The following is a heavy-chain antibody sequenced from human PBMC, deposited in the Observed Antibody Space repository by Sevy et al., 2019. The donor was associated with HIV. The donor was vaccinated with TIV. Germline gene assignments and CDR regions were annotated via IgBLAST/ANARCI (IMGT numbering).Heavy chain of an antibody. CDR3: ARGGPNQQQLDYFDH. CDR2: SGST. D-gene: IGHD1-1*01. V-gene: IGHV4-59*02. CDR1: GVSVSPYY. J-gene: IGHJ4*02. Sequence: SETLSLTCTVSGVSVSPYYWAWIRQPPGKGLDCVAFSGSTNYNPSLKSRATTSVDTSKNQFSLKLSSVTAADTAIYYCARGGPNQQQLDYFDHWGQGTLVTVSS.